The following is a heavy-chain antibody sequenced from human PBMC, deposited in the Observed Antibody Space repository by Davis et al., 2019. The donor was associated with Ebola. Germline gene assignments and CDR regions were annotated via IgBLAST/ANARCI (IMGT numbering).Heavy chain of an antibody. CDR1: GGSISSSDW. J-gene: IGHJ4*02. D-gene: IGHD1-26*01. CDR3: ARHVYSGSSETDY. CDR2: IYHSGRA. V-gene: IGHV4-4*01. Sequence: SETLSLTCAVFGGSISSSDWWSWVRQPPGKGLEWIGQIYHSGRANYNPSLKSRVTISVDTSKNQFSLKLSSVTAADTAVYCCARHVYSGSSETDYWGQGTLVTVSS.